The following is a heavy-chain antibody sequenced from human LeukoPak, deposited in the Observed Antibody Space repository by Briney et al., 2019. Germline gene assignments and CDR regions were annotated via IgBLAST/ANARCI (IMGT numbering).Heavy chain of an antibody. D-gene: IGHD5-18*01. CDR2: IYYSGST. CDR3: ARNGGYSYGWSIDY. V-gene: IGHV4-59*01. CDR1: GGSISSYY. J-gene: IGHJ4*02. Sequence: SETLSLTCTVSGGSISSYYWSWIRQPPGNGLEWIGYIYYSGSTNYNPSLKSRVTISVDTSKNQFSLKLSSVTAADTAVYYCARNGGYSYGWSIDYWGQGTLVIVSS.